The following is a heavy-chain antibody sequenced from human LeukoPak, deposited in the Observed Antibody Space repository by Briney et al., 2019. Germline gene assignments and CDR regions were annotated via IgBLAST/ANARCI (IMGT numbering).Heavy chain of an antibody. CDR1: GFIFSSYA. CDR3: AKDLGSSGYYLDY. D-gene: IGHD3-22*01. V-gene: IGHV3-23*01. Sequence: GGSLRLSCAASGFIFSSYAMSWVRQAPGKGLEWVSAISGSGGSTYYADSVKGRFTISRDNSKNTLYLQMNSLRAEDTAVYYCAKDLGSSGYYLDYWGQGTLVTVSS. J-gene: IGHJ4*02. CDR2: ISGSGGST.